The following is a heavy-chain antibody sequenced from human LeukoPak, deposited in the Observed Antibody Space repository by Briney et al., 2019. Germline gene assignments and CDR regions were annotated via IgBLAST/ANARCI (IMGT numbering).Heavy chain of an antibody. CDR1: GGSFSGYY. D-gene: IGHD3-3*01. CDR2: INHSGST. V-gene: IGHV4-34*01. Sequence: SETLSLTCAVYGGSFSGYYWSWIRQPPGKELEWIGEINHSGSTNYNPSLKSRVTISVDTSKNQFSLKLSSVTAADTAVYYCARGQAFTIFGVVRRYNWFDPWGQGTLVTVSS. J-gene: IGHJ5*02. CDR3: ARGQAFTIFGVVRRYNWFDP.